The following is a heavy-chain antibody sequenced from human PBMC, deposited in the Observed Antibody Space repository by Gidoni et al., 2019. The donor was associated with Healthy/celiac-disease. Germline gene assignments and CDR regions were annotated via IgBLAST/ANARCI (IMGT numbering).Heavy chain of an antibody. CDR2: ISGSGGST. CDR3: AKSPGVPIAAPDNWFDP. D-gene: IGHD6-13*01. Sequence: EVQLLESGGGLVQPGGSLRLSCAASGSPFSSYAMSWVRQAPGKGLEWVSAISGSGGSTYYADSVKGRFTISRDNSKNTLYLQMNSLRAEDTAVYYCAKSPGVPIAAPDNWFDPWGQGTLVTVSS. CDR1: GSPFSSYA. J-gene: IGHJ5*02. V-gene: IGHV3-23*01.